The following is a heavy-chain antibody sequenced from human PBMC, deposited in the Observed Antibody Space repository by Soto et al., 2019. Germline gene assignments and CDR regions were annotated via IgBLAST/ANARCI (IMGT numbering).Heavy chain of an antibody. CDR2: ISYDGSNK. CDR1: GLTFSSYG. D-gene: IGHD3-16*01. CDR3: AKDLKWGVGDY. J-gene: IGHJ4*02. Sequence: QVQLVESGGGVVQPGRSLRLSCAASGLTFSSYGMHWVRQAPGKGLEWVAIISYDGSNKYYADSVKGRFTISRDNSKNTLYLQMNSLRPEDTAVYYCAKDLKWGVGDYWGQGTLVTVSS. V-gene: IGHV3-30*18.